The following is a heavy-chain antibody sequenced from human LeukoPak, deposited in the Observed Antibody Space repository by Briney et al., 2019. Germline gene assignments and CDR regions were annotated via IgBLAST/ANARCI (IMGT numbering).Heavy chain of an antibody. CDR2: INSDGSST. CDR3: AKDLLAIAARPGERFDP. D-gene: IGHD6-6*01. Sequence: PGGSLRLSCAASGFTFSSYWMHWVRQAPRKGLVWVSRINSDGSSTSYADSVKGRFTISRDNAKNTLYLQMNSLRAEDTAVYYCAKDLLAIAARPGERFDPWGQGTLVTVSS. V-gene: IGHV3-74*01. CDR1: GFTFSSYW. J-gene: IGHJ5*02.